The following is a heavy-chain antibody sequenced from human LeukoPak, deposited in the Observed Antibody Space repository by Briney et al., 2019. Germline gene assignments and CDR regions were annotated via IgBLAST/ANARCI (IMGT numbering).Heavy chain of an antibody. V-gene: IGHV3-21*01. CDR1: GFTFSTYN. CDR2: ISGGSDYI. D-gene: IGHD2-2*01. Sequence: GGSLRLSCAASGFTFSTYNMNWVRQAPGKGLEWVSCISGGSDYIYYADSVKGRFTISRDNVKNSLYLQMNSLRAEDTAVYYCARASLYYYYYMDVWGKGTTVTVSS. J-gene: IGHJ6*03. CDR3: ARASLYYYYYMDV.